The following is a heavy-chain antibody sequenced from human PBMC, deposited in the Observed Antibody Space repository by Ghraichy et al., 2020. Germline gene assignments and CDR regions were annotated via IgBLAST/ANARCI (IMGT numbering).Heavy chain of an antibody. J-gene: IGHJ6*02. D-gene: IGHD1-14*01. V-gene: IGHV4-4*09. CDR1: GGSLSNYH. CDR2: VDASGNT. CDR3: ARRRRITTRGDGIDV. Sequence: SETLSLTCTVSGGSLSNYHWTWIRQPPGMRLEWIGYVDASGNTKYNPTLESRVTISIDTSKNQFSLKLTSVTATDTAVYYCARRRRITTRGDGIDVWGQGTTITVSS.